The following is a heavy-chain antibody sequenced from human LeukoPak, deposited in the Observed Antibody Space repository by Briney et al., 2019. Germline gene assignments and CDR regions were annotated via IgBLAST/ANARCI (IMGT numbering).Heavy chain of an antibody. D-gene: IGHD3-3*02. V-gene: IGHV3-23*01. CDR1: GFNFISHA. CDR2: ISGSDGRP. J-gene: IGHJ4*02. CDR3: AKSKVIAYDTWGY. Sequence: GGSLRLSCAASGFNFISHAMSWARQAPGKGLEWVSDISGSDGRPYYPHSGRGRFTISRDNPIITQSQQMNSLRAEDTAVYYCAKSKVIAYDTWGYWGQGTLVTVSS.